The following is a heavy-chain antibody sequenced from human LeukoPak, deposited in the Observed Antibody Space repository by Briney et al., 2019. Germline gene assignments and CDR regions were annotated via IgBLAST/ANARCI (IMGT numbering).Heavy chain of an antibody. V-gene: IGHV3-30*18. J-gene: IGHJ6*02. Sequence: PGGSLRLSCAASGFTFSSYGMHWVRQAPGKGLEWVAVISYDGSNKYYADSVKGRFTISRDNSKNTLYLQMNSLGAEDTAVYYCAKPSFAYYYYGMDVWGQGTTVTVSS. D-gene: IGHD3-3*01. CDR1: GFTFSSYG. CDR3: AKPSFAYYYYGMDV. CDR2: ISYDGSNK.